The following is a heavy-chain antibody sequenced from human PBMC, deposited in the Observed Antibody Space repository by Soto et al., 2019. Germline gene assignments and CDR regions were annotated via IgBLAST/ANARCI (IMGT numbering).Heavy chain of an antibody. Sequence: PGESLKISCKGSGYSFTSYWISWVRQMPGKGLEWMGRIDPSDSYTNYSPSFQGHVTISADKSISTAYLQWSSLKASDTAMYYCARSGSRNSYGTYGMDVWGPGTTGTGSS. D-gene: IGHD5-18*01. V-gene: IGHV5-10-1*01. J-gene: IGHJ6*02. CDR3: ARSGSRNSYGTYGMDV. CDR1: GYSFTSYW. CDR2: IDPSDSYT.